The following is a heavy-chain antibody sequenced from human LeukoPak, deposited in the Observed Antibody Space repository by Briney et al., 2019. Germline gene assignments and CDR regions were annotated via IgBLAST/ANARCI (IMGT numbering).Heavy chain of an antibody. CDR1: GYTFTGYY. V-gene: IGHV1-2*02. J-gene: IGHJ6*02. CDR2: INPNSGGT. D-gene: IGHD2-15*01. Sequence: VASVKVSCKASGYTFTGYYMHWVRQAPGQGLEWMGWINPNSGGTNYAQKFQGRVTMTRDTSISTAYMELSRLRSDDTAVYYCERERAPYCSGGSCYFPYYGMDVWGQGTTVTVSS. CDR3: ERERAPYCSGGSCYFPYYGMDV.